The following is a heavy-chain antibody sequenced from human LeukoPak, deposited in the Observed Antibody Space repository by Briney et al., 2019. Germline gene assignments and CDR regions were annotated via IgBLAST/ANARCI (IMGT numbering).Heavy chain of an antibody. CDR3: ASGDGYNYY. CDR1: GFTFSGSA. J-gene: IGHJ4*02. CDR2: IRSKVNNYAT. Sequence: GGSLKLSCAASGFTFSGSAMHWVRQASGKGLEWVGRIRSKVNNYATAYAASVKGRFTISRDDSKNTAYLQMNSLKIEDTAVYYCASGDGYNYYWGQGTLVTVSS. V-gene: IGHV3-73*01. D-gene: IGHD5-24*01.